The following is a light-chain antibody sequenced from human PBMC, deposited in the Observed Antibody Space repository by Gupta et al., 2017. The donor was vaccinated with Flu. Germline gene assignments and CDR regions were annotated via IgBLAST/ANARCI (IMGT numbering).Light chain of an antibody. V-gene: IGKV3-11*01. CDR2: DAS. CDR1: QSVRSH. CDR3: QQHSNWPPLT. Sequence: ATLSLSPGERATLSCRASQSVRSHLAWYKQKPGQAPRLLIYDASTRDTGIPARFSGSGYGTDFTLTISSREPEDFAVYYCQQHSNWPPLTFGGGTKVEIK. J-gene: IGKJ4*01.